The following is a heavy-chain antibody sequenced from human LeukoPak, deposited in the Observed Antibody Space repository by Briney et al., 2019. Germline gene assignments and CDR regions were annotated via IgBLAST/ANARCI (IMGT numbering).Heavy chain of an antibody. CDR3: ARDHGGILD. CDR2: IYYSGST. Sequence: NPSETLSLTCTVSGGSISSYYWSWIRQPPGKGLEWIGYIYYSGSTNYNPSLKSRVTISVDTSKNQFSLKLSSVTAADTAVYYCARDHGGILDWGQGTLVTVSS. J-gene: IGHJ4*02. D-gene: IGHD4-23*01. CDR1: GGSISSYY. V-gene: IGHV4-59*01.